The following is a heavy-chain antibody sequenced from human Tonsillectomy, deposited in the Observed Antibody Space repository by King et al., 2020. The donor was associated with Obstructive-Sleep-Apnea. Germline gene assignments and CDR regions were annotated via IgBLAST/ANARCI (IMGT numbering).Heavy chain of an antibody. CDR1: GYTFISYD. J-gene: IGHJ3*02. V-gene: IGHV1-8*01. CDR2: MIPNVGNK. Sequence: QLVQSGAEVKKPGASVKVSCKASGYTFISYDINWVRLATGQGLEWMGWMIPNVGNKGYAQKFQGRVTMTRNTSISTAYMELSSLTSEDTTVYYCARGSRTFDIWGQGTMVTVSS. D-gene: IGHD1-14*01. CDR3: ARGSRTFDI.